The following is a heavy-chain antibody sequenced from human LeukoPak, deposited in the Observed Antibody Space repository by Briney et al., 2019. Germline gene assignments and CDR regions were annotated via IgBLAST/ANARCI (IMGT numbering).Heavy chain of an antibody. CDR3: ARDLMDSSSLGSFDY. V-gene: IGHV3-48*01. J-gene: IGHJ4*02. CDR2: INSSSSTI. D-gene: IGHD6-6*01. CDR1: GLTFSSHS. Sequence: GGSLRLSCAASGLTFSSHSMNWVRQAPGKGLEWVSYINSSSSTIYYADSVRGRFTISRDNAKNSLYLQMNSLRAEDTAVYYCARDLMDSSSLGSFDYWGQGTLVTVSS.